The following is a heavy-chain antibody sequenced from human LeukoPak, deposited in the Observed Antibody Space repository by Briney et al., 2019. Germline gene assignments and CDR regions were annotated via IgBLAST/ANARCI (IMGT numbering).Heavy chain of an antibody. D-gene: IGHD3-9*01. V-gene: IGHV3-30*02. J-gene: IGHJ6*02. CDR2: IRYDGSNK. CDR3: ANGRSYYDILTGHTFDYYGMDV. Sequence: GGSLRLSCAASGFTFSSYGMHWVRQAPGKGLEWVAFIRYDGSNKYYADSVKGRFTISRDNSKNTLYLQMNGLRAEDTAVYYCANGRSYYDILTGHTFDYYGMDVWGQGTTVTVSS. CDR1: GFTFSSYG.